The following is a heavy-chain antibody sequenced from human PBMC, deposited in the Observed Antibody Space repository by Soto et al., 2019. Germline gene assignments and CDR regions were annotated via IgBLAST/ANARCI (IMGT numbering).Heavy chain of an antibody. CDR1: GFTFSGSA. Sequence: GGSLRLSCAASGFTFSGSAIHWVRQASGKGLEWVGRIRSKANNYATACAASVKGRFTISRDDSKNTAFLQMNSLKTEDTAVYYCASGDYSDSSAYYVSWGQGTLVTVSS. CDR2: IRSKANNYAT. CDR3: ASGDYSDSSAYYVS. J-gene: IGHJ5*02. V-gene: IGHV3-73*01. D-gene: IGHD3-22*01.